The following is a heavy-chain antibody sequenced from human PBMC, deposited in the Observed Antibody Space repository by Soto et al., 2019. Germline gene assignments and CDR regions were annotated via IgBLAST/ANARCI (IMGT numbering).Heavy chain of an antibody. V-gene: IGHV3-30*18. Sequence: GGSLGLSCAASGFTFSSYGMHWVRQAPGKGLEWVAVISYDGSNKYYADSVKGRFTISRDNSKNTLYLQMNSLRAEDTAVYYCAKDWRSSGYHYFDYWGQGTLVTV. CDR1: GFTFSSYG. D-gene: IGHD3-22*01. J-gene: IGHJ4*02. CDR2: ISYDGSNK. CDR3: AKDWRSSGYHYFDY.